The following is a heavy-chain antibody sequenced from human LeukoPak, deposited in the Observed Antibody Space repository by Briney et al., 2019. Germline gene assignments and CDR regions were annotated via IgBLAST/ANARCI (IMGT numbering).Heavy chain of an antibody. Sequence: GGSLRLSCAASGFTFDDYAMHWVRQAPGKGLEWVSGISWNSGSIGYADSVKGRFTISRDNAKNSLYLQMNSLRAEDTALYYCAKDKWYCSSTSCYHPFDYWGQGTLVTVSS. CDR2: ISWNSGSI. CDR3: AKDKWYCSSTSCYHPFDY. CDR1: GFTFDDYA. D-gene: IGHD2-2*01. J-gene: IGHJ4*02. V-gene: IGHV3-9*01.